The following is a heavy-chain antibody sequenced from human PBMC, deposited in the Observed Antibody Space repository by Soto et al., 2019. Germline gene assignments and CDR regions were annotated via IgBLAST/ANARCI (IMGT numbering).Heavy chain of an antibody. CDR2: IIPMFGTV. D-gene: IGHD3-10*01. Sequence: GASVKVSCKTSGGTFSNFIISWLRQAPGQGLEWMGGIIPMFGTVNYAENFQGRVTIAADESTSTVYMELSSLRSEDTAVYYCAALKFLGLGVYFDYWSQGTLVTVSS. J-gene: IGHJ4*02. V-gene: IGHV1-69*13. CDR3: AALKFLGLGVYFDY. CDR1: GGTFSNFI.